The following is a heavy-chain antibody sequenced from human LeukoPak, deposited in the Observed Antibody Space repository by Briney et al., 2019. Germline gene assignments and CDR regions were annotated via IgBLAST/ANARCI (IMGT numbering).Heavy chain of an antibody. J-gene: IGHJ4*02. Sequence: SETLSLTCTVSGGSISSYYWTWIRQPAGKGLEWIGRIYSSGSTNYNPSLKSRVTISVDTSKNQFSLRVVSVTAADTAVYYCARQVVAAATTFDYWGQGTRVTVSS. CDR2: IYSSGST. CDR3: ARQVVAAATTFDY. D-gene: IGHD2-15*01. CDR1: GGSISSYY. V-gene: IGHV4-4*07.